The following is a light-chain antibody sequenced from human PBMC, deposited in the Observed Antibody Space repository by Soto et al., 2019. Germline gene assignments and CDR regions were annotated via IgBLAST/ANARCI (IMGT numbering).Light chain of an antibody. J-gene: IGKJ5*01. V-gene: IGKV1-5*03. CDR3: QQYNTYST. CDR1: ESISRW. Sequence: DIQMTQSPPTLSASVGDRVTITCRASESISRWLAWYQQTPGKAPQLLIYKASNLESGVPSRLSGSGSGTEFTITIRSLQPDDFATYYCQQYNTYSTFGQGTRLEIK. CDR2: KAS.